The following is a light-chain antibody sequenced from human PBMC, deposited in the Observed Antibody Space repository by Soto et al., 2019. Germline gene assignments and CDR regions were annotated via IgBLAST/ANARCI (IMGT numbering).Light chain of an antibody. J-gene: IGKJ4*01. CDR3: QQYNNWPLT. CDR2: DAS. V-gene: IGKV3D-15*01. Sequence: PGERATRSCWASQSLRSSYLAWYQRKPGQAPRLLIYDASNRATGIPARFSGSGSGTEFTLTISSLQSEDFAVYYCQQYNNWPLTFGGGTK. CDR1: QSLRSSY.